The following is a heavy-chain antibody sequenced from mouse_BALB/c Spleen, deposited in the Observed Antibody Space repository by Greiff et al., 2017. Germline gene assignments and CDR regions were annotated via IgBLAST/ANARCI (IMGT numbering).Heavy chain of an antibody. Sequence: DVKLVESGGGLVKPGGSLKLSCAASGFTFSSYAMSWVRQTPEKRLEWVASISSGGSTYYPDSVKGRFTISRDNARNILYLQMSSLRSEDTAMYYCAREWYYGSAFAYWGQGTLVTVSA. CDR1: GFTFSSYA. J-gene: IGHJ3*01. CDR2: ISSGGST. V-gene: IGHV5-6-5*01. CDR3: AREWYYGSAFAY. D-gene: IGHD1-1*01.